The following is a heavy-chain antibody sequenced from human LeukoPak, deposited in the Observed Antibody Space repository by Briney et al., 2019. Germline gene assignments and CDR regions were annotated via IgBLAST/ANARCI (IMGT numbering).Heavy chain of an antibody. V-gene: IGHV3-30*03. CDR3: ARDLEDSSPFGAFDM. Sequence: GRSQRLSCAASGFTFSSYGMHWVRQAPGKGLEWVAVISYDGSNKYYADSVKGRLTISRDNSKNTLYLQMNSLRAEDTAVYYCARDLEDSSPFGAFDMWGQGTMVTVSS. D-gene: IGHD3-22*01. CDR2: ISYDGSNK. CDR1: GFTFSSYG. J-gene: IGHJ3*02.